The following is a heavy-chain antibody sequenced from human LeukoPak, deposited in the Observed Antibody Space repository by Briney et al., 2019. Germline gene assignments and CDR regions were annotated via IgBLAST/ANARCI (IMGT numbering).Heavy chain of an antibody. CDR1: GYXFTSYG. CDR2: ISAYNGNT. D-gene: IGHD6-13*01. V-gene: IGHV1-18*01. CDR3: ARDRAAAGSRDRFDP. J-gene: IGHJ5*02. Sequence: ASVKVSCKASGYXFTSYGMSWVRQAPGQGLEWMGWISAYNGNTNYAQKLQGRVTMTTDTSTSTAYMELRSLRSDDTAVYYCARDRAAAGSRDRFDPWGQGTLVTVSS.